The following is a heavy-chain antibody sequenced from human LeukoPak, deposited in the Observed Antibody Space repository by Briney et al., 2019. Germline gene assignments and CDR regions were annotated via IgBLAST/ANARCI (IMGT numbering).Heavy chain of an antibody. Sequence: PSETLSLTCAVSGYSISSGYYWGWIRQPPGKGLEWIGSIYHSGSTYYNPSLKSRVTISVDTSKNQFSLKLSSVTAADTAVYYCAKCLRYDFWSGTGFDYWGQGTLVTVSS. V-gene: IGHV4-38-2*01. CDR1: GYSISSGYY. J-gene: IGHJ4*02. D-gene: IGHD3-3*01. CDR2: IYHSGST. CDR3: AKCLRYDFWSGTGFDY.